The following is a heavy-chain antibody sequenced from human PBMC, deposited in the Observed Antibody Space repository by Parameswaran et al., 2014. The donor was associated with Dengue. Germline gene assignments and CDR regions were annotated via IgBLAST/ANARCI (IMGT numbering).Heavy chain of an antibody. V-gene: IGHV1-69*04. CDR3: ARVDYYGSGSYSFDY. Sequence: RLVRQAPGQGLEWMGRIIPILGIANYAQKFQGRVTITADKSTSTAYMELSSLRSEDTAVYYCARVDYYGSGSYSFDYWGQGTLVTVSS. CDR2: IIPILGIA. J-gene: IGHJ4*02. D-gene: IGHD3-10*01.